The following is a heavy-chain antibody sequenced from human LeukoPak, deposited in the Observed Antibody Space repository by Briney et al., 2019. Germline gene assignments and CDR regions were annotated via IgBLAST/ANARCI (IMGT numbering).Heavy chain of an antibody. Sequence: SETLSLTCFVSGGSISSYYWSWIRQPPGKALEWIGYLYYSGSTNYNPSLKRRVTISVDTSKNQFSLRLSSVTAADTAVYYCARVIAVTGAFNAFDIWGQGTMVTVSS. CDR2: LYYSGST. D-gene: IGHD6-19*01. V-gene: IGHV4-59*01. CDR1: GGSISSYY. CDR3: ARVIAVTGAFNAFDI. J-gene: IGHJ3*02.